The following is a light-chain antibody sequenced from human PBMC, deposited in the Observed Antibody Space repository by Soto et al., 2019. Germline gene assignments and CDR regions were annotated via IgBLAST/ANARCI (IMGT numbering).Light chain of an antibody. CDR2: AAS. J-gene: IGKJ4*01. CDR1: QGIRSY. CDR3: QHLNSFPLS. Sequence: DIQMTQSPSTLSGSVGDRVTITCRASQGIRSYLAWYQQKPGKAPNLLIYAASTLQSGVPSRFSGGGSGTEFTLTISSLQPEDFATYYCQHLNSFPLSFGGGTKVDI. V-gene: IGKV1-9*01.